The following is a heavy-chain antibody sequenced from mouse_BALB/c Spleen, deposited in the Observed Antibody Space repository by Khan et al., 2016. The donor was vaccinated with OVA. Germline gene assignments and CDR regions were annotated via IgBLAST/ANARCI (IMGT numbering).Heavy chain of an antibody. Sequence: VRLQQSGPELVKPGASVEIHCKAAGYTFTDYNMDWVKRSHGESLDWIGNIHPNNGGTIYNKKFKGKATLTVDKSSSTAYMELRSLTSEDTADYYCARGGYSGFAYWGLGTLVTVSA. CDR3: ARGGYSGFAY. J-gene: IGHJ3*01. V-gene: IGHV1-18*01. CDR2: IHPNNGGT. D-gene: IGHD2-12*01. CDR1: GYTFTDYN.